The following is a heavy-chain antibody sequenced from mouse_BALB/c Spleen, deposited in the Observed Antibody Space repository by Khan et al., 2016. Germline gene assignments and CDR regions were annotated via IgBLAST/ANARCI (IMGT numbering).Heavy chain of an antibody. J-gene: IGHJ3*01. D-gene: IGHD2-4*01. V-gene: IGHV2-9*02. Sequence: QMQLEESGPGLVAPSQSLSITCTVSGFSLTNSGVHWIRQPPGKGLEWLGVIWPGGSTDYNSALMSRLSITKDNSQNQVFLKMISLQTDATAMYDCARDERDYDCWFSSWGQGTLVIVSA. CDR1: GFSLTNSG. CDR3: ARDERDYDCWFSS. CDR2: IWPGGST.